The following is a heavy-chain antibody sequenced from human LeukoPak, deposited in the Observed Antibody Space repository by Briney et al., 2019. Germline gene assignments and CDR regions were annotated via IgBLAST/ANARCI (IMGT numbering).Heavy chain of an antibody. D-gene: IGHD3-22*01. V-gene: IGHV1-2*06. J-gene: IGHJ3*02. CDR2: INPNSGDT. CDR3: VRDHDSSGRTDDAFDI. Sequence: ASVKVSCKASGYSFTGYYIHWVRQAPGQGLEWMGRINPNSGDTTYAQKFQGRVTVTRDTSISTAYMELSSLTPDDTAVYYCVRDHDSSGRTDDAFDIWGQGTMVTVSS. CDR1: GYSFTGYY.